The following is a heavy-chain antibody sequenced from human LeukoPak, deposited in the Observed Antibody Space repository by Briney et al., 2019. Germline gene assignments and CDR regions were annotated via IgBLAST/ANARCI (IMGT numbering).Heavy chain of an antibody. V-gene: IGHV3-21*06. Sequence: GGSLRLSCAPSGFTFDTYGFNWVRQAPGKGLEWVSSISSRLRHIYYADSVRGRFTVSRDNVKNSLYLQLNSLRAEDTAVYYCARVYTYGYVFPDYWGQGTLVTVSS. J-gene: IGHJ4*02. CDR1: GFTFDTYG. D-gene: IGHD2-2*02. CDR2: ISSRLRHI. CDR3: ARVYTYGYVFPDY.